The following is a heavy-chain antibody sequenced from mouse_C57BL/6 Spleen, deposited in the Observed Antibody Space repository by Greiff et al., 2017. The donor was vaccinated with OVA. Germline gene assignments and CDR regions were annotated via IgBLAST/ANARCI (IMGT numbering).Heavy chain of an antibody. CDR2: ISYDGSN. V-gene: IGHV3-6*01. CDR3: ARETTAQGFAY. CDR1: GYSITSGYY. D-gene: IGHD3-2*02. Sequence: EVKLQESGPGLVKPSQSLSLTCSVTGYSITSGYYWNWIRQFPGNKLEWMGYISYDGSNNYNPSLKNRISITRDTSKNQFFLKLNSVTTEDTATYYCARETTAQGFAYWGQGTLVTVSA. J-gene: IGHJ3*01.